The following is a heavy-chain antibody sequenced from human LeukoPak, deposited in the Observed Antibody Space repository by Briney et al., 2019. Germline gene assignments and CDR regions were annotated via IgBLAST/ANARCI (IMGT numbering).Heavy chain of an antibody. CDR3: ARALWFGELFMDY. D-gene: IGHD3-10*01. J-gene: IGHJ4*02. Sequence: SEALSLTCTVSGGSISSGGYYWSWIRQPPGKGLEWIGEINHSGSTNYNPSLKSRVTISVDTSKNQFSLKLSSVTAADTAVYYCARALWFGELFMDYWGQGTLVTVSS. V-gene: IGHV4-39*07. CDR1: GGSISSGGYY. CDR2: INHSGST.